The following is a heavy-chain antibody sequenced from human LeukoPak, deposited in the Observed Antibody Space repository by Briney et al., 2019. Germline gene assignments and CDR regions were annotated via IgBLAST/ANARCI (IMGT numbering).Heavy chain of an antibody. CDR3: ASSVSGSYELDY. J-gene: IGHJ4*02. CDR1: VGSFSGYY. V-gene: IGHV4-34*01. Sequence: SETLPLTCAVYVGSFSGYYWSWIRQPPGKGLEWIGEINHSGSTNYNPSLKSRVTISVDTSKNQFSLKLSSVTAADTAVYYCASSVSGSYELDYWGQGTLVTVSS. D-gene: IGHD1-26*01. CDR2: INHSGST.